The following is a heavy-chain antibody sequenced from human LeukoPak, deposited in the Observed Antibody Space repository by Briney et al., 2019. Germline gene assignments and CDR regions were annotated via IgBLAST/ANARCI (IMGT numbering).Heavy chain of an antibody. CDR2: IKQDGSEE. V-gene: IGHV3-7*01. Sequence: GGSLRLSCAASGFTFSRYWMNWVRQAPGKGLEWEANIKQDGSEEYYVDSVKGRFTISRDNAKNSLYLQMNSLRAEDTAVYYCARPRWGRPFDASDIWGQGTMVTVSS. CDR3: ARPRWGRPFDASDI. D-gene: IGHD3-16*01. CDR1: GFTFSRYW. J-gene: IGHJ3*02.